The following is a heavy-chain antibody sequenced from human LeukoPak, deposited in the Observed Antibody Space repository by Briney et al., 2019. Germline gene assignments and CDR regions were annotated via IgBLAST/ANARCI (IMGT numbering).Heavy chain of an antibody. V-gene: IGHV4-34*01. CDR2: INHSGSA. D-gene: IGHD2-2*01. J-gene: IGHJ4*02. CDR3: ARGLDVGVDIVVVPAATPFDY. Sequence: PSETLSLTCAVYGGSFSGYYWSWIRQPPGKGLEWIGEINHSGSANYNPSLKSRVTISVDTSKNQFSLKLSSVTAADTAVYYCARGLDVGVDIVVVPAATPFDYWGQGTLVTVSS. CDR1: GGSFSGYY.